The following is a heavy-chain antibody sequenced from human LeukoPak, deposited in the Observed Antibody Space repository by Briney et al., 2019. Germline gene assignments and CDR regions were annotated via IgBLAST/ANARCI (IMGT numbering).Heavy chain of an antibody. J-gene: IGHJ3*02. D-gene: IGHD6-6*01. Sequence: ASVKVSCKASGYTFTSYYMHWVRQAPGQGLEWMGIINPSGGSTSYAQKFQGRVTMTRDTSTSTVYMELSSLRSEDTAVYYCATSIAARRGGGAFDIWGQGTMVTVSS. CDR2: INPSGGST. CDR3: ATSIAARRGGGAFDI. CDR1: GYTFTSYY. V-gene: IGHV1-46*01.